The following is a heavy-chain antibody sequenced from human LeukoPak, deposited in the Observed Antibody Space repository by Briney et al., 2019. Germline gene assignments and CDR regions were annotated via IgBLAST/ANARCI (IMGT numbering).Heavy chain of an antibody. V-gene: IGHV3-23*01. Sequence: GGSLRLSCVASGFTFSSYAMTWVRQAPGKGLEWVSAISDSGDNTYYTYYADSVKGRFTISRDNSKNTLYLQMNSLRAEDTAVYYCAKDGTTPYCSGGSCYASVDYWGQGTLVTVSS. J-gene: IGHJ4*02. CDR2: ISDSGDNTYYT. CDR1: GFTFSSYA. CDR3: AKDGTTPYCSGGSCYASVDY. D-gene: IGHD2-15*01.